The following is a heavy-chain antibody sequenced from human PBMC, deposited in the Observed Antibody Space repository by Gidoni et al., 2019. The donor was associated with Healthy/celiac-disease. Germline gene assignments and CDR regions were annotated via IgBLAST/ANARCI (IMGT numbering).Heavy chain of an antibody. Sequence: QVQLVQSGAEVKKPGSSVKVSCKASGGTFSSYAISWGRQAPGQGLEWMGRIIPILGIANYAQKFQGRVTITADKSTSTAYMELSSLRSEDTAVYYCARAVPYSYGHLDYWGQGTLVTVSS. D-gene: IGHD5-18*01. CDR1: GGTFSSYA. J-gene: IGHJ4*02. CDR3: ARAVPYSYGHLDY. V-gene: IGHV1-69*09. CDR2: IIPILGIA.